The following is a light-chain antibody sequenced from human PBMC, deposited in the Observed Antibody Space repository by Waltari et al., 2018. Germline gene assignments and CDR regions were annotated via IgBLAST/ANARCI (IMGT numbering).Light chain of an antibody. CDR3: CSYAGGDTVV. Sequence: QSALTQPRSVSGSPGQSVPLSCTGTTSYVGGSKYVSWYQPHPGKAPKLMISEVTERPSGVPDRFSGSKSGNTASLTISGLQAEDEGDYYCCSYAGGDTVVFGGGTKLTVL. J-gene: IGLJ2*01. CDR2: EVT. CDR1: TSYVGGSKY. V-gene: IGLV2-11*01.